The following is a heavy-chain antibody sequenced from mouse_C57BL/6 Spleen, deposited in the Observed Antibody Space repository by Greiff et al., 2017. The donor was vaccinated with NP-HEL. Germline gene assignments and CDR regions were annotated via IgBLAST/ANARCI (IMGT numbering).Heavy chain of an antibody. V-gene: IGHV10-1*01. CDR3: VRQIYYDYDEFAY. D-gene: IGHD2-4*01. CDR1: GFSFNTYA. CDR2: IRSKSNNYAT. J-gene: IGHJ3*01. Sequence: EVQVVESGGGLVQPKGSLKLSCAASGFSFNTYAMNWVRQAPGKGLEWVARIRSKSNNYATYYADSVKDRFTISRDDSESMLYLQMNNLKTEDTAMYDCVRQIYYDYDEFAYWGQGTLVTVSA.